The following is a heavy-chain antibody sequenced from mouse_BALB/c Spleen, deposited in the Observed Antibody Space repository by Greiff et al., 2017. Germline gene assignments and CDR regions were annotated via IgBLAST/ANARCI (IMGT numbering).Heavy chain of an antibody. CDR3: ARGEAYDGYYYWYFDV. Sequence: EVMLVESGAELVKPGASVKLSCTASGFNIKDTYMHWVKQRPEQGLEWIGRIDPANGNTKYDPKFQGKATITADTSSNTAYLQLSSLTSEDTAVYYCARGEAYDGYYYWYFDVWGAGTTVTVSS. J-gene: IGHJ1*01. V-gene: IGHV14-3*02. CDR1: GFNIKDTY. CDR2: IDPANGNT. D-gene: IGHD2-3*01.